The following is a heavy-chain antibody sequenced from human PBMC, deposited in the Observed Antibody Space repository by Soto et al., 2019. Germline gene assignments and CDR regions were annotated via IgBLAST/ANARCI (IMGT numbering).Heavy chain of an antibody. CDR1: GFTFSSHG. CDR3: ARWGPDKVLDY. V-gene: IGHV3-33*01. Sequence: QVQLVESGGGVVQPGRSLRVSCAASGFTFSSHGMHWVRQAPGKGLEWVAVIWYDGSNKYYGESVKGRFIISRDNSKNTVGLQMNSLRAEDTAIYYCARWGPDKVLDYWGQGTLVTVSS. D-gene: IGHD3-16*01. CDR2: IWYDGSNK. J-gene: IGHJ4*02.